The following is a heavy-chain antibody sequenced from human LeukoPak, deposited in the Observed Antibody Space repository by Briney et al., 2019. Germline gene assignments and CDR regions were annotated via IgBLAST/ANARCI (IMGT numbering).Heavy chain of an antibody. D-gene: IGHD3-3*01. CDR3: ARATYDFWSGPNFDY. J-gene: IGHJ4*02. V-gene: IGHV3-53*01. Sequence: GGSLRLSCAASGFTVSSNYMSWVRQAPGKGLEWVSVIYSGGSTYYGDSVKGRFTISRDNSKNTLYLQMNSLRAEDTAVYYCARATYDFWSGPNFDYWGQGTLVTVSS. CDR2: IYSGGST. CDR1: GFTVSSNY.